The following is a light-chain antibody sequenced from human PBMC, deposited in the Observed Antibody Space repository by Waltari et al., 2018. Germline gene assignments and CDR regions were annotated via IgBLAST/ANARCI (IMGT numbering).Light chain of an antibody. V-gene: IGLV2-11*01. Sequence: QSALTQPRSVSGSPGQSVAISCTGTSSDVGGYNFISWYQHHPGKAPKLLINDVSQRPSGGPDRFSGAKSGNTASLTISGLQADDEADYYCCSYAGNPYVFGTGTKVTVL. CDR1: SSDVGGYNF. J-gene: IGLJ1*01. CDR2: DVS. CDR3: CSYAGNPYV.